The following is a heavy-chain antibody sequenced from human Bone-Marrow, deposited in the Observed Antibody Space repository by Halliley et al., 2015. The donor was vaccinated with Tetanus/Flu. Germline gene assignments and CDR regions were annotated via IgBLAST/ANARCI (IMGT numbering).Heavy chain of an antibody. CDR2: VFCSGAT. V-gene: IGHV4-59*12. CDR3: ARVTNFNYDYWSGFDY. J-gene: IGHJ4*02. D-gene: IGHD3-3*01. Sequence: GYVFCSGATNYSPSLKSRVTISLDMSKNQFSLNLDSVIAADTATYYCARVTNFNYDYWSGFDYWGQGILVAVSP.